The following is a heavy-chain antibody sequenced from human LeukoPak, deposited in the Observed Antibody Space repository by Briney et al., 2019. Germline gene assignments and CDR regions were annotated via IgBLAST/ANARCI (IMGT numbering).Heavy chain of an antibody. D-gene: IGHD3-22*01. CDR2: IDYSGST. V-gene: IGHV4-39*01. J-gene: IGHJ4*02. CDR1: GGSISSTIYY. Sequence: SETLSLTCTVSGGSISSTIYYWGWIRQPLGKGLEWIGSIDYSGSTYYNPSLKSRVTISVDTSKNQFSLNLSSVTAADTAVYYCARTITVIKRYFDFWGQGTLVTVSS. CDR3: ARTITVIKRYFDF.